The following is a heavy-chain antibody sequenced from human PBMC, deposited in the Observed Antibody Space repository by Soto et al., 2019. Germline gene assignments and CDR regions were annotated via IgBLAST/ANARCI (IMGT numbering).Heavy chain of an antibody. D-gene: IGHD2-15*01. J-gene: IGHJ4*02. CDR1: GFTFSDHY. CDR3: TRAGILTTPYYFDY. CDR2: IRKKANSYTT. V-gene: IGHV3-72*01. Sequence: PGGSLRLSCAASGFTFSDHYMDWVRQAPGKGLEWVGRIRKKANSYTTEYAASVKDRFTISRDDSRNSLYLQMNSLKTEDTAMYYCTRAGILTTPYYFDYWGRGTLVTVS.